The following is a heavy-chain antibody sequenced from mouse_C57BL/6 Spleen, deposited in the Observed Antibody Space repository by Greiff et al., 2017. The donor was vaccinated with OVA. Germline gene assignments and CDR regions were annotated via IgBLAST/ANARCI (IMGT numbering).Heavy chain of an antibody. D-gene: IGHD1-1*01. CDR2: INPNNGGT. V-gene: IGHV1-22*01. CDR3: ARTLLYYFDY. J-gene: IGHJ2*01. Sequence: VQLKQSGPELVKPGASVKMSCKASGYTFTDYNMHWVKQSHGKSLEWIGYINPNNGGTSYNQKFKSKATLTVNKSSSTAYMELRSLTSEDSAVYYCARTLLYYFDYWGQGTTLTVSS. CDR1: GYTFTDYN.